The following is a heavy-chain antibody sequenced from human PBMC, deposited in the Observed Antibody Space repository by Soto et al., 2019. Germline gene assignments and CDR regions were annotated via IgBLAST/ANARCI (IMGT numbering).Heavy chain of an antibody. CDR1: GYTFTSYD. J-gene: IGHJ5*02. CDR3: AIRVWGQQLVNFDP. D-gene: IGHD6-13*01. CDR2: MNPNSGNT. V-gene: IGHV1-8*01. Sequence: QVQLVQSGAEVKKPGASVKVSCKASGYTFTSYDINWVRQATGRGLEWMGWMNPNSGNTGYAQKSQGRVTMTRNTSISTAYMELSSLRSEDTAVYYCAIRVWGQQLVNFDPWGQGTLVTVSS.